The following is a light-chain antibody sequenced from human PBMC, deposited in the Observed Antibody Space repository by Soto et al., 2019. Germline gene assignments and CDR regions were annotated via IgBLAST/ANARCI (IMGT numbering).Light chain of an antibody. CDR1: QSISTY. V-gene: IGKV1-39*01. J-gene: IGKJ4*01. Sequence: DIQMTQSPSSLSASIGDRITITCRASQSISTYLNWYQQKPGKAPRLLIYGASTLQNGVPSRCSGSGSATDYTLTISSLQPEDFATYYCHQSFITPPLTFGGGTKVEMK. CDR2: GAS. CDR3: HQSFITPPLT.